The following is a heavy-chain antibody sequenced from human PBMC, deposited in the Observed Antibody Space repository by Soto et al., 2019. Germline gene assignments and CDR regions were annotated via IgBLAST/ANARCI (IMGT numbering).Heavy chain of an antibody. Sequence: QVQLVQSGAEVQKPGSSVKVSCKASGGTFSSYAISWVRQAPGQGLEWMGGIIPIFGTANYAQKFQGRVTITADESTSTAYMELSSLRSEDTAVYYCARFIVVVPAATRSDYYGMDVWGQGTTVTVSS. J-gene: IGHJ6*02. D-gene: IGHD2-2*01. CDR1: GGTFSSYA. V-gene: IGHV1-69*01. CDR2: IIPIFGTA. CDR3: ARFIVVVPAATRSDYYGMDV.